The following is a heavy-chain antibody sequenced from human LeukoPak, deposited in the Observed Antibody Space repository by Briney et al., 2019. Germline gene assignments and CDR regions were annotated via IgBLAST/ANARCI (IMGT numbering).Heavy chain of an antibody. D-gene: IGHD5-18*01. CDR1: GGTFSSYA. V-gene: IGHV1-2*02. J-gene: IGHJ4*02. CDR2: INPNSGGT. Sequence: VASVKVSCKASGGTFSSYAISWVRQAPGQGLEWMGWINPNSGGTNYAQKFQGRVTMTRDTSISTAYMELSRLRSDDTAVYYCASSSYGQVSNVDTAMGFDYWGQGTLVTVSS. CDR3: ASSSYGQVSNVDTAMGFDY.